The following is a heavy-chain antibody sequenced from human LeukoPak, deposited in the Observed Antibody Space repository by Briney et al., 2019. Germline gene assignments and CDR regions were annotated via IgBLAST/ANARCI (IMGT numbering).Heavy chain of an antibody. J-gene: IGHJ4*02. CDR3: ARALPLYDILTGYYSRYFDY. CDR2: IYHSGST. D-gene: IGHD3-9*01. V-gene: IGHV4-38-2*02. Sequence: SETLSLTCTVSGYSISSGYYWGWIRQPPGEGLEWIGSIYHSGSTYYNPSLKSRVTISVDTSKNQFSLKLSSVTAADTAVYYCARALPLYDILTGYYSRYFDYWGQGTLVTVSS. CDR1: GYSISSGYY.